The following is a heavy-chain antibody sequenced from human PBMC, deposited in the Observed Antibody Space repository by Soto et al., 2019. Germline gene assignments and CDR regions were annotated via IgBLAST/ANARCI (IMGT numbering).Heavy chain of an antibody. Sequence: ATLSLTCTVSGSSISGFYWSWVRQPPGRGLEWIGYVYYSGTHNYNPSLKSRLTISIDTSKNQFSLKLSSVTAADTAVYYCARVQMATLYFDSWGQGTLVTVSS. CDR2: VYYSGTH. J-gene: IGHJ4*02. CDR3: ARVQMATLYFDS. V-gene: IGHV4-59*01. D-gene: IGHD5-12*01. CDR1: GSSISGFY.